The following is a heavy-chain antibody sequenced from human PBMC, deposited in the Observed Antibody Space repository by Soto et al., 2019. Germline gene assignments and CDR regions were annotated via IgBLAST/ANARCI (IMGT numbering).Heavy chain of an antibody. D-gene: IGHD1-7*01. J-gene: IGHJ4*02. Sequence: QTGGSLRLSCAASGFTFSSYGMHWVRQTPGKGLEWVAVISYDGSNKYYADSVKGRFTISRDNSKNTLYLQMNSLRAEDTAVYYCAKDGSSRTGTTSPYYFDYWGQGTLVTVSS. CDR2: ISYDGSNK. V-gene: IGHV3-30*18. CDR1: GFTFSSYG. CDR3: AKDGSSRTGTTSPYYFDY.